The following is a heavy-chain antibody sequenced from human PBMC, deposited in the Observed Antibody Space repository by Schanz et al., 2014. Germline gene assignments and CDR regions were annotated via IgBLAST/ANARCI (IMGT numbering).Heavy chain of an antibody. J-gene: IGHJ2*01. V-gene: IGHV1-18*01. CDR2: ISAYNGNT. CDR1: GYTFTSYG. D-gene: IGHD6-19*01. CDR3: ARLSVAGRPHVNYWYFDL. Sequence: QVQLVQSGAEVKKPGASVKVSCKASGYTFTSYGINWVRQAPGQGLEWMGWISAYNGNTNYAQKLQGRVTMTTDTSPSTAFMELRSLRSDDTAVYFCARLSVAGRPHVNYWYFDLWGRGTLVTVSS.